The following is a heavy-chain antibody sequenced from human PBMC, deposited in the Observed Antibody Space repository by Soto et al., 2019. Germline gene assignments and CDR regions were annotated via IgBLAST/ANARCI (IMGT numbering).Heavy chain of an antibody. CDR2: ISAYNGNT. D-gene: IGHD4-17*01. J-gene: IGHJ4*02. Sequence: ASVNVSCKASGYTFTIYGISWVRQAPGQGLEWMGWISAYNGNTNYAQRLQGRVTMTTDTSTSTAYMELRSLRSDDTAVYYCARNGYDYGDYWYFDYWGQGTLVTVSS. CDR1: GYTFTIYG. V-gene: IGHV1-18*01. CDR3: ARNGYDYGDYWYFDY.